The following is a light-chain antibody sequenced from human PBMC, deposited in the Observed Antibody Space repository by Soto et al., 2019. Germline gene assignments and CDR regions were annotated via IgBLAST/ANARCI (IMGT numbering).Light chain of an antibody. J-gene: IGLJ1*01. CDR2: EVS. V-gene: IGLV2-11*01. CDR3: CSYAGGYTDL. CDR1: SSDIGNYDF. Sequence: QSVLTQPASVSGSPGQSITISCTGTSSDIGNYDFVSWYQQVPGTAPKAMIYEVSSRPSGVPDRFSGSKSGNTASLTISGLQAEDEADYFCCSYAGGYTDLFGTGTKVTVL.